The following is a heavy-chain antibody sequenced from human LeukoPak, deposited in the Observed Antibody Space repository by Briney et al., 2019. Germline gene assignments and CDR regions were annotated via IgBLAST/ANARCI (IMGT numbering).Heavy chain of an antibody. CDR3: ASGVYVMDY. CDR2: IEQDGSEK. V-gene: IGHV3-7*05. J-gene: IGHJ4*02. CDR1: GFTFSINW. Sequence: GGSLRLSCAASGFTFSINWMNWVRQAPGKGLEWVANIEQDGSEKYYVDSAKGRFTISRDNANNSLYLQMNSLRAEDTAVYYCASGVYVMDYWGQGTLVTVSS. D-gene: IGHD3-10*02.